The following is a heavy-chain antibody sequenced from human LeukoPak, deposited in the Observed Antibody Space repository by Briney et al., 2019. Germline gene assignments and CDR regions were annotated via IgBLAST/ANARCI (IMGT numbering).Heavy chain of an antibody. CDR2: ILSDGSKE. V-gene: IGHV3-33*01. D-gene: IGHD2-21*02. CDR3: VSGDAGGFNY. CDR1: GFTFSSYG. Sequence: GGSLRLSCAASGFTFSSYGMHWVRQAPGKGLEWVAVILSDGSKEFYTDSVKGRFTISRENAKNSLYLQMNSLRAGDTAVYYCVSGDAGGFNYWGQGTLVTVSS. J-gene: IGHJ4*02.